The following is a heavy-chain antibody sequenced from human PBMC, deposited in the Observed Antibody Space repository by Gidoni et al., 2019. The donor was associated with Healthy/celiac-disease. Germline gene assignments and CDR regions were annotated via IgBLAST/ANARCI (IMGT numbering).Heavy chain of an antibody. J-gene: IGHJ4*02. Sequence: EVQLLESGGGLVQPGGSLRLSSAASGFTFSSYAMSWVRQAPGKGLEWVSAISGSGGSKYYADSEKGRFTISRNNSKNTLYLQMNSRRAEDTAVYYCAKGDVVAETYYFDYWGQGTLVTVSS. V-gene: IGHV3-23*01. CDR2: ISGSGGSK. D-gene: IGHD2-15*01. CDR1: GFTFSSYA. CDR3: AKGDVVAETYYFDY.